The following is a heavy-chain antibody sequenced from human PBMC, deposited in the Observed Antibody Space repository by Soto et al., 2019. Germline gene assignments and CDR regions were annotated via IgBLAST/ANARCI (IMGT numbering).Heavy chain of an antibody. D-gene: IGHD6-19*01. CDR3: ARHKRGGFEQWLVRDNWFDP. CDR1: GGSISSSSYY. V-gene: IGHV4-39*01. CDR2: IYYSGST. J-gene: IGHJ5*02. Sequence: QLQLQESGPGLVKPSETLSLTCTVSGGSISSSSYYWGWIRQPPGKGLEWIGSIYYSGSTYYNPSLKSRVTISVETSKNQFSLKLSSVTAADTAVYYCARHKRGGFEQWLVRDNWFDPWGQGTLVTVSS.